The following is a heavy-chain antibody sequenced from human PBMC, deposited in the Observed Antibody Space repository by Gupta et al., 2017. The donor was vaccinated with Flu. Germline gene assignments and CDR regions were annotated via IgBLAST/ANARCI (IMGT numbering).Heavy chain of an antibody. CDR3: TRFGQQLARIDY. CDR2: FNNGNGNT. D-gene: IGHD6-13*01. Sequence: QVQLVQSGAEVEKPGASVRVSCRASGYTFTSFAIHWVRQAPGQGLEWLGYFNNGNGNTKYSQKFQGRVTISRDTAATTAYLDLSSLKSEDTAIYYCTRFGQQLARIDYWGQGTQVTVSS. J-gene: IGHJ4*02. CDR1: GYTFTSFA. V-gene: IGHV1-3*04.